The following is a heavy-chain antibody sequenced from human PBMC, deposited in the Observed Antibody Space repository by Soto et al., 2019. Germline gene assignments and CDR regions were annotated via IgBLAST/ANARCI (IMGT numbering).Heavy chain of an antibody. Sequence: EVQLVESGGGLVQPGGSLRLSCAASGFTFSKYWMHWVRQAPGKGLVWVSHVNSDGSNTRYADSVKGRFTISRDNAKSTLYLEMNSLGAEDTAVYYCARGGDCGGDYYTGYFDLWGRGTLVTVSS. D-gene: IGHD2-21*02. CDR1: GFTFSKYW. J-gene: IGHJ2*01. V-gene: IGHV3-74*01. CDR2: VNSDGSNT. CDR3: ARGGDCGGDYYTGYFDL.